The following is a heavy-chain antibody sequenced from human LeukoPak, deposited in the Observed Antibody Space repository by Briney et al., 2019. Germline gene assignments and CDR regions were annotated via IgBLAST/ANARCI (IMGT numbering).Heavy chain of an antibody. V-gene: IGHV1-46*01. CDR1: GYTFTSYY. CDR3: ARGRLAVAGNAAILGY. Sequence: ASVKVSCKASGYTFTSYYMHWVRQAPGQGLEWVGIINPSGGSTSYAQKFQGRVTMTRDTSTSTVYMEISSLRSEDTAVYSCARGRLAVAGNAAILGYWGQGTLVTVSS. D-gene: IGHD6-19*01. J-gene: IGHJ4*02. CDR2: INPSGGST.